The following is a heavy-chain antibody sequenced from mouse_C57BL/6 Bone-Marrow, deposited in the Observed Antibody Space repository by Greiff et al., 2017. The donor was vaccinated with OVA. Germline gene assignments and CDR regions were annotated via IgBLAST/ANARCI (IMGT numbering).Heavy chain of an antibody. V-gene: IGHV5-4*01. D-gene: IGHD1-1*01. CDR3: AGALLLRFLYYAMDY. Sequence: EVQGVESGGGLVKPGGSLKLSCAASGFTFSSYAMSWVRQTPEKRLEWVASISDGGSYTFYPHNVKGRYTISRDNAKNNLYLQMSHLKSEDTAMYYCAGALLLRFLYYAMDYWGQGTSVTVSS. CDR2: ISDGGSYT. CDR1: GFTFSSYA. J-gene: IGHJ4*01.